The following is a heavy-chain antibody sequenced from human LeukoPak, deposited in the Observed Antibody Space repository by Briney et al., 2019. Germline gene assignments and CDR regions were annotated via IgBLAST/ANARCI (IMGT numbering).Heavy chain of an antibody. V-gene: IGHV3-30*02. CDR3: AKGPVPYAPFWSGQNWFDP. Sequence: GGSLRLSCAASGFTFSSYGMHWVRQAPGKGLEWVAFIRYDGSNKYYADSVKGRFTISRDNSKNTLYLQMNSLRAEDTAVYYCAKGPVPYAPFWSGQNWFDPWGQGTLVTVSS. CDR2: IRYDGSNK. D-gene: IGHD3-3*01. CDR1: GFTFSSYG. J-gene: IGHJ5*02.